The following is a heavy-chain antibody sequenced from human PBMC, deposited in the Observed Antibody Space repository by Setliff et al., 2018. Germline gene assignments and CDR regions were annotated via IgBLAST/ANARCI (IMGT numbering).Heavy chain of an antibody. V-gene: IGHV1-18*01. CDR1: GYSFTNYG. Sequence: ASVKVSCKASGYSFTNYGVSWVRQAPGQGLEWMGWVSTHNGNINYAQKFQGRVTMTTDTSTTIAYMELSSLRSDDTAVYYCGVGTAPFHGFDFWGQGTMVTVSS. CDR3: GVGTAPFHGFDF. J-gene: IGHJ3*01. CDR2: VSTHNGNI. D-gene: IGHD2-15*01.